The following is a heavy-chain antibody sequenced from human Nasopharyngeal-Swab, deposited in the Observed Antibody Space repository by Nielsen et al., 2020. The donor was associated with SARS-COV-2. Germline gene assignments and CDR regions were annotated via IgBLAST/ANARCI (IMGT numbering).Heavy chain of an antibody. V-gene: IGHV4-39*01. J-gene: IGHJ4*02. D-gene: IGHD6-19*01. CDR2: IYYSGST. Sequence: SETLSLTCTVSGGSISSSSYYWGWIRQPPGKGLEWIGSIYYSGSTYYNSSLKSRVTISVDTSKNQFSLKLSSVTAADTAVYYCARADSSGWYYFDYWGQGTLVTVSS. CDR3: ARADSSGWYYFDY. CDR1: GGSISSSSYY.